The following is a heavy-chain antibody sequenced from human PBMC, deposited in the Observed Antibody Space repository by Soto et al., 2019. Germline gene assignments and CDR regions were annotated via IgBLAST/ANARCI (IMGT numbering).Heavy chain of an antibody. CDR3: ARGLLLTYYYGMDV. Sequence: GGSLRLSCAASGFTFSDYYMSWIRQAPGKGLEWVSYISSSSSYTNYADSVKGRFTISRDNAKNSLYLQMNSLRAEDTAVYYCARGLLLTYYYGMDVWGQGTTVTVSS. D-gene: IGHD2-15*01. J-gene: IGHJ6*02. CDR2: ISSSSSYT. CDR1: GFTFSDYY. V-gene: IGHV3-11*06.